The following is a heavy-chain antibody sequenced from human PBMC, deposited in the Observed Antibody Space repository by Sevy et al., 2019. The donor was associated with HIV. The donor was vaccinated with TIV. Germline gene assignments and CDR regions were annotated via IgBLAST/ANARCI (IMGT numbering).Heavy chain of an antibody. CDR3: AGENAWGRGYS. Sequence: SETLSLTCTVSDGSITSLYWNWIRQPPGKGLEWIVNIYYNGHINYNPSLKSRVTLSLDTSKNQFSLRLSSVTAADTAMYYCAGENAWGRGYSWGQGTLVTVSS. V-gene: IGHV4-59*08. CDR2: IYYNGHI. D-gene: IGHD1-26*01. J-gene: IGHJ4*02. CDR1: DGSITSLY.